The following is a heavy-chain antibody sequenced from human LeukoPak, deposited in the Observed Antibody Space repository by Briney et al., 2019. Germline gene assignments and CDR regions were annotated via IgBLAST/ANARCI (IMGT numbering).Heavy chain of an antibody. J-gene: IGHJ4*02. CDR1: GDSVSSNSAA. CDR2: TYYRSKWYN. Sequence: SQTLSLTCAISGDSVSSNSAAWNWIRQSPSRGLEWLGRTYYRSKWYNDYAVSVNSRITINPDTSKNQFSLQLNSVTPEDTAVYYCARAARRPDYGDYDYWGQGTLVTVSS. CDR3: ARAARRPDYGDYDY. V-gene: IGHV6-1*01. D-gene: IGHD4-17*01.